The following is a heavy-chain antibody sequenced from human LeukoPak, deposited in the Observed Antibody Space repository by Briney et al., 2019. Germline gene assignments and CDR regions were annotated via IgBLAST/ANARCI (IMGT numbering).Heavy chain of an antibody. CDR3: ARGGNIVATITERTDY. D-gene: IGHD5-12*01. J-gene: IGHJ4*02. V-gene: IGHV3-48*04. CDR1: GFTFSSYS. CDR2: ISSSSSTI. Sequence: QSGGSLRLSCAASGFTFSSYSMNWVRQAPGKGLEWVSYISSSSSTIYYADSVKGRFTISRDDAKNSLYLQMNSLRAEDTAVYYCARGGNIVATITERTDYWGQGTLVTVSS.